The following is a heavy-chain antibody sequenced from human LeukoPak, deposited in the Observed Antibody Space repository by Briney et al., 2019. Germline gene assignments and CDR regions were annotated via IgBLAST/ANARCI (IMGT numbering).Heavy chain of an antibody. D-gene: IGHD6-19*01. CDR1: GGSISSYY. Sequence: SETLSLTCTVSGGSISSYYWSWIRQPPGKGLEWIGYIYYSGSTNYNPSLKSRVTISVDTSKNQFSLKLSSVTAADTAVYYCVVIAVAGPGGICDWGQGTPVTVSS. CDR2: IYYSGST. J-gene: IGHJ6*01. V-gene: IGHV4-59*01. CDR3: VVIAVAGPGGICD.